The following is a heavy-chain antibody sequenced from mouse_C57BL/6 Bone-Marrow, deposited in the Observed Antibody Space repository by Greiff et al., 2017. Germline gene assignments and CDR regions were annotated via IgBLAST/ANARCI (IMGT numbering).Heavy chain of an antibody. V-gene: IGHV2-5*01. CDR1: GFSLTSYG. Sequence: VKLQESGPGLVQPSQSLSITCTVSGFSLTSYGVHWVRQSPGKGLEWLGVIWRGGSTDYNAAFMSRLSITKDNSKSQVFFKMNSLQADDTAIYYCDNHPFYAMDYWGQGTSVTVSS. CDR3: DNHPFYAMDY. J-gene: IGHJ4*01. CDR2: IWRGGST.